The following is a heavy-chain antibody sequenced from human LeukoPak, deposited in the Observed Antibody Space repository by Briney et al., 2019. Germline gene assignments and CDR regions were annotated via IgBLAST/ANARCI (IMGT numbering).Heavy chain of an antibody. CDR3: ARGDTYYYDSSGYSYKQFDY. CDR1: GGSISGSSYY. Sequence: SETLSLTCTVSGGSISGSSYYWGWIRQPPGKGLEWIGSIYYSGSTYYNPSLKSRVTISVDTSKNQFSLKLSSVTAADTAVYYCARGDTYYYDSSGYSYKQFDYWGQGTLVTVSS. V-gene: IGHV4-39*01. J-gene: IGHJ4*02. CDR2: IYYSGST. D-gene: IGHD3-22*01.